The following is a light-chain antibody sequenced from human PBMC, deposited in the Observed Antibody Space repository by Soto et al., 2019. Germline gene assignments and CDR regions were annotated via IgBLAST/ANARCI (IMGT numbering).Light chain of an antibody. CDR2: GAS. CDR1: QSVSSSY. CDR3: QQYCSSPWT. J-gene: IGKJ1*01. V-gene: IGKV3-20*01. Sequence: EIVLTQSPGTLSLSPGERATLSCRASQSVSSSYLAWYQQKPGQAPRLLIYGASSRATGIPDRFSGRGSGTDFTLTISRLEPEAFAVYYCQQYCSSPWTFGQGTKVEIK.